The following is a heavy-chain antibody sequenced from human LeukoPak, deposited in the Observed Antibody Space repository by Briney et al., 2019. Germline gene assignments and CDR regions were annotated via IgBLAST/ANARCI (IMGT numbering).Heavy chain of an antibody. D-gene: IGHD2-21*01. CDR1: GGTFSSYA. V-gene: IGHV1-69*05. CDR3: TSTVILKVYPVDY. Sequence: SVKVSCKASGGTFSSYAISWVRQAPGQGLEWMGGIIPIFGTANYAQKFQGRVTITTDESTSTAYMELSSLRSEDTAVYYCTSTVILKVYPVDYWGQGTLVTVSS. J-gene: IGHJ4*02. CDR2: IIPIFGTA.